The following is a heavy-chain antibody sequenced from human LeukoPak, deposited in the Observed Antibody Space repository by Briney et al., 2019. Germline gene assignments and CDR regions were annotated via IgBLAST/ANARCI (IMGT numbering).Heavy chain of an antibody. V-gene: IGHV4-39*07. CDR1: GGSISSSSYY. J-gene: IGHJ4*02. CDR3: ARGSYYYGSGSYPFDC. Sequence: SETLSLTCTVSGGSISSSSYYWGWIRQPPGKGLEWIGSIYHSGSTYYNPSLKSRVTISVDTSKSQFSLKLSSVTAADAAVYYCARGSYYYGSGSYPFDCWGQGTLVTVSS. CDR2: IYHSGST. D-gene: IGHD3-10*01.